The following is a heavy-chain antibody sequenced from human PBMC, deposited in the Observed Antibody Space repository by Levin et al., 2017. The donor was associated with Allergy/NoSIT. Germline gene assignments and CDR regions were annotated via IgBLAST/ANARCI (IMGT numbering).Heavy chain of an antibody. CDR3: AREVGWFGELLFDY. CDR2: ISYDGSNK. J-gene: IGHJ4*02. V-gene: IGHV3-30-3*01. Sequence: GGSLRLSCAASGFTFSSYAMHWVRQAPGKGLEWVAVISYDGSNKYYADSVKGRFTISRDNSKNTLYLQMNSLRAEDTAVYYCAREVGWFGELLFDYWGQGTLVTVSS. CDR1: GFTFSSYA. D-gene: IGHD3-10*01.